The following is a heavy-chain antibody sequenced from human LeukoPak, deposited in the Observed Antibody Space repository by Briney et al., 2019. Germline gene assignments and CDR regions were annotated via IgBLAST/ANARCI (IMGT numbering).Heavy chain of an antibody. Sequence: PSQTLSLTCTVSGGSISSGGYYWSWIRQPPGKGLEWIGYIYHSGSTYYNPSLKSRVTISVDRSKNQFSLKLSSVTAADTAVYYCARTYGPTQYYFDYWGQGTLVTVSS. V-gene: IGHV4-30-2*01. CDR1: GGSISSGGYY. J-gene: IGHJ4*02. D-gene: IGHD3-16*01. CDR3: ARTYGPTQYYFDY. CDR2: IYHSGST.